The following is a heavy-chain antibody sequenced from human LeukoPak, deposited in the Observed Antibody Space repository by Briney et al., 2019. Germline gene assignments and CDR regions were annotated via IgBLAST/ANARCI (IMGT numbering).Heavy chain of an antibody. CDR2: ISSSGSTI. J-gene: IGHJ3*02. D-gene: IGHD3-3*01. V-gene: IGHV3-11*04. CDR3: ARDLRYYDFWSGYYRFRDAFDI. CDR1: GFTFSDYY. Sequence: PGGSLRLSCAASGFTFSDYYMSWIRQAPGKGLEWVSYISSSGSTIYYADSVKGRFTISRDNAKNSLYLQMNSLRAEDTAVYYCARDLRYYDFWSGYYRFRDAFDIWGQGTMVTVSS.